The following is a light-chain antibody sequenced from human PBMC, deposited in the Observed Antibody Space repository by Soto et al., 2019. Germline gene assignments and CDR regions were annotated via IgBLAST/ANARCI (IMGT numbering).Light chain of an antibody. V-gene: IGLV2-14*01. CDR2: EVS. CDR1: DRDVGGYNY. J-gene: IGLJ2*01. CDR3: SSYTSSSTLG. Sequence: QSVLTQPASVSGSPGQSITISCTGTDRDVGGYNYVSWYQQHPGKAPKLMIYEVSNRPSGVSNRFSGSKSGNTASLTISGLQAEDEADYYCSSYTSSSTLGFGGGTKVTVL.